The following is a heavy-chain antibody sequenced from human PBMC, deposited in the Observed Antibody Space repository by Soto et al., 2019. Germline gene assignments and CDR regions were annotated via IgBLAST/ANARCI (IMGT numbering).Heavy chain of an antibody. CDR1: GFTFSSYG. J-gene: IGHJ6*03. D-gene: IGHD4-17*01. CDR3: AKDGLSTVTSNYYYYMDV. V-gene: IGHV3-30*18. Sequence: QVQLVESGGGVVQPGRSLRLSCAASGFTFSSYGMHWVRQAPGKGLEWVAVISYDGSNKYYADSVKGRFTISRDNSKNTLYLQMNSLRAEDTAVYYCAKDGLSTVTSNYYYYMDVWGKGTTVTVSS. CDR2: ISYDGSNK.